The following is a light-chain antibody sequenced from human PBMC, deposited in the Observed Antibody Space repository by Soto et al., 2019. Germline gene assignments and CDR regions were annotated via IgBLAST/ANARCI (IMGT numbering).Light chain of an antibody. CDR1: QSVRSNY. CDR2: DAS. J-gene: IGKJ1*01. Sequence: EIVLTQSPGTLPLSPVERATLSCRASQSVRSNYLAWYQQKPGQPPRLLISDASSRATGIPARFSGSGSGTRFTLTISGMAPEDFAVYYCPNYGGSHPCWTFGRGTVVVIK. V-gene: IGKV3-20*01. CDR3: PNYGGSHPCWT.